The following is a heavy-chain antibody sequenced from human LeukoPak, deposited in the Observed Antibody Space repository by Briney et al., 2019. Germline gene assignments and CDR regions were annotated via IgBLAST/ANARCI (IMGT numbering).Heavy chain of an antibody. V-gene: IGHV7-4-1*02. CDR2: INTNTGNP. Sequence: ASVKVSCKASGYTFTSYAMNWVRQAPGQGLEWMGWINTNTGNPTYAQGFTGRFVFSLDTSVSTAYLQISSLKAEDTAVYYCARTYYDILTGYSDALIPGGYWGQGTLVTVSS. CDR1: GYTFTSYA. J-gene: IGHJ4*02. D-gene: IGHD3-9*01. CDR3: ARTYYDILTGYSDALIPGGY.